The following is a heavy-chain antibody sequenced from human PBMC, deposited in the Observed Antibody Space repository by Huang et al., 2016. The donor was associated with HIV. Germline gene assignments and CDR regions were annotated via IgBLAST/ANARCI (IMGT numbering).Heavy chain of an antibody. Sequence: QVRLEQWGEGSLKPSETLSLTCAVYGASFSSYFWSWVGQSPDKRLQGIGEIKPGGPSILNPAFKGRVFMSVDTPKNQCSLTLRAMSAADAAIYYCARLPTPSYYDTWSISPVEEDFFYFNLDLWGRGTPVTVS. CDR2: IKPGGPS. D-gene: IGHD3-16*01. CDR1: GASFSSYF. V-gene: IGHV4-34*02. J-gene: IGHJ6*02. CDR3: ARLPTPSYYDTWSISPVEEDFFYFNLDL.